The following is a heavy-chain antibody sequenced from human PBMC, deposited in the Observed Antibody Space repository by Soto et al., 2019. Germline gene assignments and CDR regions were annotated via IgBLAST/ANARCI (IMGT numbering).Heavy chain of an antibody. D-gene: IGHD1-1*01. CDR1: GFTFSSYA. Sequence: VQLLESGGGSVQPGGSLRLSCAASGFTFSSYAMHWVRRPPGKGLEWVSSISGSGGTAYYADSVKGRFSISRDSLVNTLYLQMNSLRAEDTAVYYCEKGRGQNWSFDYWGQGTLVTVSP. V-gene: IGHV3-23*01. J-gene: IGHJ4*02. CDR3: EKGRGQNWSFDY. CDR2: ISGSGGTA.